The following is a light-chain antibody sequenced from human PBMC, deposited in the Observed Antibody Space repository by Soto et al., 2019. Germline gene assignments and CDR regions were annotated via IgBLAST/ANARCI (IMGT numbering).Light chain of an antibody. Sequence: QSALTQPASVSGSPGQSITISCTGTSSDVGDYNYVSWYQQHPGKAPKLMIYEVNNWPSGVSNRFSGSKSGNTASLTISGLQAEDEADYYCISSTSTGTRVFGGGTKLTVL. J-gene: IGLJ3*02. V-gene: IGLV2-14*01. CDR3: ISSTSTGTRV. CDR1: SSDVGDYNY. CDR2: EVN.